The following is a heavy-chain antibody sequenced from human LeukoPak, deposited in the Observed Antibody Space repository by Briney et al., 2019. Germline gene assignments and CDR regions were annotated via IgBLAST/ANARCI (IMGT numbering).Heavy chain of an antibody. CDR3: ARDVIPQDY. CDR2: IHYIGST. V-gene: IGHV4-59*01. Sequence: SETLSLTCTVSGVSISGYYWSWIRQPPGKGLEWIGYIHYIGSTNYNPSLKSRVTISVDTSKNQFSLKLSSVTAADTAVYYCARDVIPQDYWGQGTLVTVSS. D-gene: IGHD2-2*02. J-gene: IGHJ4*02. CDR1: GVSISGYY.